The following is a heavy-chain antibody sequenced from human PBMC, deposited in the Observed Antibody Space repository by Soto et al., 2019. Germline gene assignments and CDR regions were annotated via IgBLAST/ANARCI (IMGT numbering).Heavy chain of an antibody. D-gene: IGHD1-1*01. CDR3: TPARRNKYGMDV. CDR2: IKSKADGGTI. Sequence: GGSLRLSCAAYGLALSNAWMSWVRQAPGKGLEWVGRIKSKADGGTIDYAAPVKGRFTISRDDSKNTLYLQMNSLKTEDTAVYHCTPARRNKYGMDVWGHGTTVTVSS. J-gene: IGHJ6*02. CDR1: GLALSNAW. V-gene: IGHV3-15*01.